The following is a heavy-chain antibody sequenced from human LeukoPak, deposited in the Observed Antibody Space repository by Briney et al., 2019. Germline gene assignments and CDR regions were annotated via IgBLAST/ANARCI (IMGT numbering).Heavy chain of an antibody. D-gene: IGHD2-15*01. Sequence: PSETLSLTCTVSGGSISSGGYYWSWIRQHPGKGLEWIGYIYYSGSTYYNPSLKSRVTISVDTSKNQFSLKLSSVTAADTAVYYCARDPSRIGDAFDIWGQGTMVTVSS. CDR2: IYYSGST. CDR3: ARDPSRIGDAFDI. CDR1: GGSISSGGYY. J-gene: IGHJ3*02. V-gene: IGHV4-31*03.